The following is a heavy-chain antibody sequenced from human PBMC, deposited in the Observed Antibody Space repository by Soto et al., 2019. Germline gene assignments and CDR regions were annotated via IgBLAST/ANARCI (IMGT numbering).Heavy chain of an antibody. CDR1: VYKLSELY. CDR3: VGALTYEVPYYYYGMDV. CDR2: SDPEDGGT. V-gene: IGHV1-24*01. Sequence: ASVKVSCKVSVYKLSELYIHCVRQAPGKGLEWMGSSDPEDGGTIYAQKFQGRVTMTEDTSTDTAYMELSSLRSEDTAVYYCVGALTYEVPYYYYGMDVWGQGTTVTVSS. J-gene: IGHJ6*02. D-gene: IGHD3-16*01.